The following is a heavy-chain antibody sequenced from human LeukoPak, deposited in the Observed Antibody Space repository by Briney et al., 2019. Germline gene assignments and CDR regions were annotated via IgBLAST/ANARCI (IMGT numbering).Heavy chain of an antibody. CDR3: ARVLANYYYGSGMAFDI. V-gene: IGHV1-46*01. Sequence: GASVKVSCKASGYTFTSYYMHWVRQAPGQGLEWMGIINPSGGSTSYAQKFQGRVTMTRDTSTSTVYMELSSLRSEDTAVYYCARVLANYYYGSGMAFDIWGQGTMVTVSS. J-gene: IGHJ3*02. CDR1: GYTFTSYY. D-gene: IGHD3-10*01. CDR2: INPSGGST.